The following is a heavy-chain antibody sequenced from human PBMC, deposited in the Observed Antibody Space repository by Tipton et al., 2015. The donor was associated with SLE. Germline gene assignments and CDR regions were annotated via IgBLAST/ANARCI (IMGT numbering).Heavy chain of an antibody. Sequence: TLSLTCVVTGGSTANNNWWSWVRQRQPPGKWLEWIGDIYHSGHTNYNPSLKSRVTITVDKSKNQFSLQVTSVTAADTAVYYRERGNRGVAADYWGRGTRVSVSS. D-gene: IGHD6-19*01. J-gene: IGHJ4*02. CDR2: IYHSGHT. CDR1: GGSTANNNW. CDR3: ERGNRGVAADY. V-gene: IGHV4-4*02.